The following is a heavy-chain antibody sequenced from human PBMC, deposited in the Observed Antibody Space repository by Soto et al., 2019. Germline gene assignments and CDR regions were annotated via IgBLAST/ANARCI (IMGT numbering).Heavy chain of an antibody. CDR1: GYTFSYYA. CDR2: ISPYNGDT. D-gene: IGHD1-26*01. Sequence: QVQLVQSGVEVKKPGASVRVSCRASGYTFSYYAITWVRQAPGQGLEWMGWISPYNGDTKYAQKFEGRVTITTDTTTNIAHMELRSLRYDDTAVYYCAREAGSGSYYPEDYWGQGTLVTVSS. V-gene: IGHV1-18*04. J-gene: IGHJ4*02. CDR3: AREAGSGSYYPEDY.